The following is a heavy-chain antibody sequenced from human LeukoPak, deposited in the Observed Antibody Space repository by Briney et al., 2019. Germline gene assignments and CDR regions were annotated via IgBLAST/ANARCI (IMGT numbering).Heavy chain of an antibody. V-gene: IGHV1-2*02. D-gene: IGHD3-22*01. CDR3: ARAAYYYDGSGYYLGD. J-gene: IGHJ4*02. Sequence: GASVKVSCKASGYTFTGYYMHWVRQAPGQGLEWMGWINPNSGGTNYAQKFQARVTMTRDTSISTAYMELSRQRSDDTALYYCARAAYYYDGSGYYLGDWGQGTLVTVSS. CDR2: INPNSGGT. CDR1: GYTFTGYY.